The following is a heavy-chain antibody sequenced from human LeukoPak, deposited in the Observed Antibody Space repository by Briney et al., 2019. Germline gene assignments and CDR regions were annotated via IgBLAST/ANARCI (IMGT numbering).Heavy chain of an antibody. CDR2: IHTSGST. J-gene: IGHJ3*02. D-gene: IGHD3-22*01. V-gene: IGHV4-4*07. CDR3: ARSYDYYDSSGYWGDAFDI. Sequence: SETLSLTCTVSGGSISSYYWSWIRQPAGKGLEWIGRIHTSGSTNYNPSLKSRVTMSVDTSKNQFSLKLSSVTAADTAVYYCARSYDYYDSSGYWGDAFDIWGQGTMVTVSS. CDR1: GGSISSYY.